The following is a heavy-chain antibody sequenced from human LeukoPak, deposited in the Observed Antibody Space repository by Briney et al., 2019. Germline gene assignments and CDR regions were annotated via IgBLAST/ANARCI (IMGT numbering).Heavy chain of an antibody. CDR3: ARARRDYDSSGYLYNWFDP. Sequence: GGSLRLSCAASGFTFSSYEMNWVREAPGKGLEWVSCISSSGSTIYYADSVKGLFTISRDNANNSLYLQMNSLRAEDTAVYYCARARRDYDSSGYLYNWFDPWGQGTLVTVSS. J-gene: IGHJ5*02. V-gene: IGHV3-48*03. D-gene: IGHD3-22*01. CDR2: ISSSGSTI. CDR1: GFTFSSYE.